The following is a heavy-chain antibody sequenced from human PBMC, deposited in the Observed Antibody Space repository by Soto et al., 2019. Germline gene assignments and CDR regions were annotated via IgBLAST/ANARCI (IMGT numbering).Heavy chain of an antibody. CDR1: GDSVSSSYYY. J-gene: IGHJ6*02. CDR3: GRRGSSRQIYHYGMDV. Sequence: QVQLQESGPGLVKPSETLSLTCTVSGDSVSSSYYYWGWIRQPPGKGLEGIGGIFYSGSTYYNPSLKSRVTISVDTSKNQFSLKLSSVTAADTAVYYCGRRGSSRQIYHYGMDVWGPGTTVTVSS. CDR2: IFYSGST. D-gene: IGHD6-13*01. V-gene: IGHV4-39*01.